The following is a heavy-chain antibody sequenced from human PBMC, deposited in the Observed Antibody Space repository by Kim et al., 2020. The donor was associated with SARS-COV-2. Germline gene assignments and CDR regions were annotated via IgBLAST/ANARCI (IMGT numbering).Heavy chain of an antibody. J-gene: IGHJ5*02. V-gene: IGHV3-64*04. Sequence: GGSLRLSCSASGFTFERFSMFWVRQAPGKGPEFVSEISTSGHITNYAASVRGRFTVSRDNSKDTQYLQMNNLRPDDTGIYYCAKGSDAWGQGALVTVS. CDR3: AKGSDA. D-gene: IGHD6-6*01. CDR2: ISTSGHIT. CDR1: GFTFERFS.